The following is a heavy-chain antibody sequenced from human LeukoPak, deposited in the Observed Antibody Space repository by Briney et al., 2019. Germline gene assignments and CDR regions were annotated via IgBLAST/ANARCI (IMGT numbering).Heavy chain of an antibody. Sequence: GGSLRLSCAASGFTFSSYGMHWVRQAPGKGLEGVAVISYDGSNKYYADSVKGRFTISRDNSKNTLYLQMNSLRAEDTAVYYCAKDKIRSVRGVIIYWGQGTLVTVSS. CDR3: AKDKIRSVRGVIIY. D-gene: IGHD3-10*01. CDR1: GFTFSSYG. CDR2: ISYDGSNK. J-gene: IGHJ4*02. V-gene: IGHV3-30*18.